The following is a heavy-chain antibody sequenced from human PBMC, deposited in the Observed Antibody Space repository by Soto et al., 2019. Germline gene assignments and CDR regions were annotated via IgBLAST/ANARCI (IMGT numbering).Heavy chain of an antibody. Sequence: EVQLVESGGGLVQRGGSLRLSCAASGLTFSSYSMNWVRQAPGKGLEWVSYISSSSSTIYYADSVKGRSTITRANATTSLFLQMNSLSSADTAVYYFAFAEASCYYYYAMDVCGQATTVTVSS. CDR2: ISSSSSTI. CDR3: AFAEASCYYYYAMDV. CDR1: GLTFSSYS. D-gene: IGHD2-21*01. J-gene: IGHJ6*02. V-gene: IGHV3-48*01.